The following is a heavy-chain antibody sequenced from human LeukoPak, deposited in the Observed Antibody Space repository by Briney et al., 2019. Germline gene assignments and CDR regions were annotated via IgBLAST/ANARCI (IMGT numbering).Heavy chain of an antibody. J-gene: IGHJ4*02. CDR2: IIPILGIA. CDR1: GGTFSSYA. CDR3: ARDREYYYDSSGYYYFDY. Sequence: ASVKVSCKASGGTFSSYAISWVRQAPGQGLEWMGRIIPILGIANYAQKFQGRVTITADKSTSTAYMELSSLRSEDTAVYYCARDREYYYDSSGYYYFDYWGQGTLVTVSS. D-gene: IGHD3-22*01. V-gene: IGHV1-69*04.